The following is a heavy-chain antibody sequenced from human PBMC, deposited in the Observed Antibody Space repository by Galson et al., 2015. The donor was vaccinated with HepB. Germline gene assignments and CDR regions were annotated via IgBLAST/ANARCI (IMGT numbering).Heavy chain of an antibody. Sequence: SLRLSCAASGFTVSSNYMSWVRQAPGKGLEWVSVIYSGGSTYYADSVKGRFTISRDNSKNTLYLQMNSLRAEDTAVYYCARAGSGWYEPLNRYYYYGMDVWGQGTTVTVSS. CDR1: GFTVSSNY. J-gene: IGHJ6*02. CDR3: ARAGSGWYEPLNRYYYYGMDV. V-gene: IGHV3-53*01. CDR2: IYSGGST. D-gene: IGHD6-19*01.